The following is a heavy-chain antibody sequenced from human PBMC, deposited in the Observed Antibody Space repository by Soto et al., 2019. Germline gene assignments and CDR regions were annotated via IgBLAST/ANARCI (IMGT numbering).Heavy chain of an antibody. V-gene: IGHV4-59*01. J-gene: IGHJ5*02. Sequence: QVQLQESGPGLVKPSETLSLTCTVSGGSISSYYWSWIRQPPGKGLEWIGYIYYSGSTNYNPSLKSRVTISVDTSKNQFSLKLSSVTAADTAVYYCARGIAAAGNWFDPWGQGTLVTVS. D-gene: IGHD6-13*01. CDR2: IYYSGST. CDR1: GGSISSYY. CDR3: ARGIAAAGNWFDP.